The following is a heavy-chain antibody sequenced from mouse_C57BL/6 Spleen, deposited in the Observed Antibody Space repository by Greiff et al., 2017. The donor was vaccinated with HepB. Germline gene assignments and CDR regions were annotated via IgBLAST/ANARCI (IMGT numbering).Heavy chain of an antibody. CDR2: INPYNGGT. D-gene: IGHD1-1*01. Sequence: EVQLQQSGPVLVKPGASVKMSCKASGYTFTDYYMNWVKQSHGKSLEWIGVINPYNGGTSYNQKFKGKATLTVDKSSSTAYMELNSLTSEDSAVYYWASGGGRLDYAMDYWGQGTSVTVSS. V-gene: IGHV1-19*01. CDR3: ASGGGRLDYAMDY. J-gene: IGHJ4*01. CDR1: GYTFTDYY.